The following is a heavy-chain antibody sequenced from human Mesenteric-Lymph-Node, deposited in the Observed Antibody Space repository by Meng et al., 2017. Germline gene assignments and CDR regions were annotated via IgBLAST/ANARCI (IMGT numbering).Heavy chain of an antibody. J-gene: IGHJ4*02. CDR2: ISYDGSNK. D-gene: IGHD3-10*01. V-gene: IGHV3-30*01. CDR3: ARPDYYGSGPYDY. Sequence: GRSLRPSCAASGFTFSSYAMHWVRQAPGKGLEWVAVISYDGSNKYYADSVKGRFTISRDNSKNTLYLQMNSLRAEDTAVYYCARPDYYGSGPYDYWGQGTLVTVSS. CDR1: GFTFSSYA.